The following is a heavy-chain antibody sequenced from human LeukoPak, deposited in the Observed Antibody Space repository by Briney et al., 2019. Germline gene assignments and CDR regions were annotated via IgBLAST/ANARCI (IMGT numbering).Heavy chain of an antibody. J-gene: IGHJ5*02. CDR2: INHSGST. CDR3: ARLLSVVAATLGFDP. Sequence: SETLPLTCAVYGGSFSGYYWSWIRQPPGKGLEWIGEINHSGSTNYNPSLKSRVTISVDTSKNQFSLKLSSVTAADTAVYYCARLLSVVAATLGFDPWGQGTLVTVSS. CDR1: GGSFSGYY. V-gene: IGHV4-34*01. D-gene: IGHD2-15*01.